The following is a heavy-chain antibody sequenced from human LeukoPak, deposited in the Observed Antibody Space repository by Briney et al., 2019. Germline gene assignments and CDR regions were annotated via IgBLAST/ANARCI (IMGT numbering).Heavy chain of an antibody. CDR1: GGSISSYY. CDR2: IYYSGST. CDR3: ARDGRNSYGEIPFDH. J-gene: IGHJ4*02. V-gene: IGHV4-59*12. Sequence: PSETLSLTCTVSGGSISSYYWSWIRQPPGKGLEWIGYIYYSGSTNYNPSLKSRVTISVDTSKNQFSLKLSFVTAADTAVYYCARDGRNSYGEIPFDHWGQGILVTVSS. D-gene: IGHD5-18*01.